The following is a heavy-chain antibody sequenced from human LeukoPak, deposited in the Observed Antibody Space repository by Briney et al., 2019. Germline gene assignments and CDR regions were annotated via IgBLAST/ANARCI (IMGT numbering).Heavy chain of an antibody. CDR2: ISSSSSSYI. D-gene: IGHD3-22*01. CDR1: GFTFSSYS. V-gene: IGHV3-21*01. CDR3: ARDEHSSGYHYDPEYFQH. J-gene: IGHJ1*01. Sequence: PGGSLRLSCAASGFTFSSYSMNWVRQAPGKGLEWVSSISSSSSSYIYYADSVKGRFTISRDNAKNSMYLQMNSLRAEDTAVYYCARDEHSSGYHYDPEYFQHWGQGTLVTVSS.